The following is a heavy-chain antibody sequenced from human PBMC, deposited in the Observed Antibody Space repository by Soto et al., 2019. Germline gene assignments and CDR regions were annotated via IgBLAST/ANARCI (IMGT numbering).Heavy chain of an antibody. V-gene: IGHV3-9*01. J-gene: IGHJ6*03. Sequence: EVQLVESGGGLVQPGRSLRLSCAASGFTFDDYAMHWVRQAPGKGLEWVSGISWNSGSIGYADSVKGRFTISRDNAKNSLYLQRNSLRAEDTALYYCARDSTVGYYHYYMDVWGKGTTVTAS. CDR3: ARDSTVGYYHYYMDV. D-gene: IGHD4-17*01. CDR1: GFTFDDYA. CDR2: ISWNSGSI.